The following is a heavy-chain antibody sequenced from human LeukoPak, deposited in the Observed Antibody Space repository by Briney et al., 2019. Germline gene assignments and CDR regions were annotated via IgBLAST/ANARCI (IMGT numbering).Heavy chain of an antibody. CDR1: GFTFARFA. Sequence: GGSLRLSCVASGFTFARFAVMWLRQAPGRRLEWVSAITGGGAPRYADSVKGRFTISRDNSKNTLYLQMNSRRAEDSAQYFCARDPNGDYLGAFEFCGQGTVVTVSS. CDR2: ITGGGAP. V-gene: IGHV3-23*01. J-gene: IGHJ3*01. CDR3: ARDPNGDYLGAFEF. D-gene: IGHD4-17*01.